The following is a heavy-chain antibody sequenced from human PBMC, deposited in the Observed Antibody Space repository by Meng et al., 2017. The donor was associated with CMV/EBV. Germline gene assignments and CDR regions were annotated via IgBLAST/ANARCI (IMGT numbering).Heavy chain of an antibody. V-gene: IGHV3-23*01. CDR1: GFTFSSYA. J-gene: IGHJ4*02. D-gene: IGHD3-3*01. CDR2: ISGSGGST. Sequence: GESLKISCAASGFTFSSYAMSWVRQAPGKGLEWVSAISGSGGSTYYADSVKGRFTISRDNSKNTLYLQTNSLRAEDTAVYYCAKDPPYYDFWSGPTPWGQGTLVTVSS. CDR3: AKDPPYYDFWSGPTP.